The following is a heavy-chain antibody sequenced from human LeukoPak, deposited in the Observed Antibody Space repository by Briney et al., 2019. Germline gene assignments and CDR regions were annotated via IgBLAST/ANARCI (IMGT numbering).Heavy chain of an antibody. CDR2: TSGSGGST. Sequence: PGGSLRLSCAASGFTFSKYAMSWVRQAPGKGLEWVSATSGSGGSTNYADSVKGRFTISRDNSKNTLYLQMNTLRAGDTAAYYCAKGESYDFWSGYYYMDVWGKGTTVTVSS. CDR1: GFTFSKYA. V-gene: IGHV3-23*01. D-gene: IGHD3-3*01. J-gene: IGHJ6*03. CDR3: AKGESYDFWSGYYYMDV.